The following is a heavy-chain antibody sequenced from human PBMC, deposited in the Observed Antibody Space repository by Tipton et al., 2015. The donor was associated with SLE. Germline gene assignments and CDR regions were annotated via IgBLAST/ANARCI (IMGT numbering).Heavy chain of an antibody. V-gene: IGHV4-59*01. CDR1: GGPITGYF. CDR2: LSNRGGT. CDR3: ARLGQTSPVGFDI. J-gene: IGHJ3*02. D-gene: IGHD3-16*01. Sequence: TLSLTCNVSGGPITGYFWSWVRQPPGERPECLGYLSNRGGTKYNPSLKSRVSISADTSKNLFSLKLKSLIAADTAVYYCARLGQTSPVGFDIWGRGIMVTVSS.